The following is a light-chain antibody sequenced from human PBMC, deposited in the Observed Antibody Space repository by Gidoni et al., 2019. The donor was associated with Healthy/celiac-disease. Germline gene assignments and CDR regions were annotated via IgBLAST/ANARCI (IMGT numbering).Light chain of an antibody. CDR3: QSYDSSAVV. CDR1: SGSIASNY. J-gene: IGLJ2*01. Sequence: NFMLTQPPSVSASPGQTVTIPCTRSSGSIASNYVQWYQQRPGSAPTTVIYEDNQRPSGVPDRFSGSIDSSSNSASLTISGLKTEDEADYYCQSYDSSAVVFGGGTKLTVL. CDR2: EDN. V-gene: IGLV6-57*03.